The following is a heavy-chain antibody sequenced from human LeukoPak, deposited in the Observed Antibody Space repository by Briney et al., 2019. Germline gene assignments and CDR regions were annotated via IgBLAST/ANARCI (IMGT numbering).Heavy chain of an antibody. J-gene: IGHJ4*02. Sequence: SETLSLTCTVSGGSISSYYWSWIRQPAGKGLEWIGRIYTSGSTNHNPSLKSRVTMSVDTSKNQFSLKLSSVTAADTAVYYCAREEYDSSGYYPYYFDYWGQGTLVTVSS. CDR2: IYTSGST. CDR1: GGSISSYY. V-gene: IGHV4-4*07. CDR3: AREEYDSSGYYPYYFDY. D-gene: IGHD3-22*01.